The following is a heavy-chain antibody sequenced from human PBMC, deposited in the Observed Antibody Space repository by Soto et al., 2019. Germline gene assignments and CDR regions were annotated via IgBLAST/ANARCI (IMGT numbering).Heavy chain of an antibody. D-gene: IGHD3-22*01. V-gene: IGHV3-7*01. CDR2: IKQDGSEK. J-gene: IGHJ6*02. Sequence: PGGSLRLSCAASGFTFSSYWMSWVRQAPGKGLEWVANIKQDGSEKYYVDSVKGRFTISRDNAKNSLYLQMNSLRAEDTAVYYCTSMYYYDSSGYYYDGMDVWGQGTRVTVSS. CDR3: TSMYYYDSSGYYYDGMDV. CDR1: GFTFSSYW.